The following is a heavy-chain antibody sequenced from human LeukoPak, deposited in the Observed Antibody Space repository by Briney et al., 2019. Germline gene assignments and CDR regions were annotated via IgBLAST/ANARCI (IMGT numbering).Heavy chain of an antibody. V-gene: IGHV4-59*08. Sequence: SETLSLTCTVSGGSVSSYYWNWIRQPPGKGLEWIGYIYYSGSTNYNPSLKSRVTISVDTSKNQFSLKLSSVTAADTAVYYCARLMTTRNWFDPWGQGTLVTVSS. CDR3: ARLMTTRNWFDP. D-gene: IGHD3-16*01. CDR1: GGSVSSYY. J-gene: IGHJ5*02. CDR2: IYYSGST.